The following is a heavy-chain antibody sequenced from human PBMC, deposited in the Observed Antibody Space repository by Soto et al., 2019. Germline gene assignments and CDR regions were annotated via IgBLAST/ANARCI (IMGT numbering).Heavy chain of an antibody. CDR1: GGSFNPYY. J-gene: IGHJ4*02. CDR2: INHSGST. D-gene: IGHD2-15*01. V-gene: IGHV4-34*01. Sequence: QVQLQQWGAGLLKPSETLSLTCAVYGGSFNPYYWSWIRQPPGKGLEWIGDINHSGSTSYNPSLKSRVTISVDTSKYQFSLRLRSVTAAETAVYYCARGYSVEGDYYFDYWGQGTLVTVSA. CDR3: ARGYSVEGDYYFDY.